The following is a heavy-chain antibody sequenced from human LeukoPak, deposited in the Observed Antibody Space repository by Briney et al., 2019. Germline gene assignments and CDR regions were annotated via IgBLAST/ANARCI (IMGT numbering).Heavy chain of an antibody. Sequence: GGSLRLSCAASGFTFSSYAMSWVRQAPGKGLEWVGFIRSKAYGGTTEYAASVKGRFTISRDDSKSIAYLQMNSLKTEDTAVYYCTREGALRLGYSGYDYWGQGTLVTVSS. D-gene: IGHD5-12*01. J-gene: IGHJ4*02. CDR2: IRSKAYGGTT. V-gene: IGHV3-49*04. CDR3: TREGALRLGYSGYDY. CDR1: GFTFSSYA.